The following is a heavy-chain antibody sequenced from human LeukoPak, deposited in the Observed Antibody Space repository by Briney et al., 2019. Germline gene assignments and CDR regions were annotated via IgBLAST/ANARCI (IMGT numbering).Heavy chain of an antibody. CDR2: IRYDGSNK. Sequence: PGGSLRLSCAASGFTFSSYGMHWVRQATGKGLEWVAFIRYDGSNKYYADSVKGRFTISRDNSKNTLYLQMNSLRAEDTAVYYCAKDLGPHIGSSWPYNWFDPWGQGTLVSVSS. CDR3: AKDLGPHIGSSWPYNWFDP. J-gene: IGHJ5*02. CDR1: GFTFSSYG. V-gene: IGHV3-30*02. D-gene: IGHD6-13*01.